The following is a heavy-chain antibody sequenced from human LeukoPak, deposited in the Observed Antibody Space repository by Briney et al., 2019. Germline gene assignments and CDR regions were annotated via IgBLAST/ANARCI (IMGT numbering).Heavy chain of an antibody. Sequence: PSETLSLTCTVSSGSFRAYYWSWIRQPPGKGLEWIGYIFYNEGTSYNPSLKSRVTISVDTSNNQLSLKVNSVTAADTAMYYCVKSNSRYQPWTLDIWGRGTMVTVSS. D-gene: IGHD2-2*01. CDR3: VKSNSRYQPWTLDI. V-gene: IGHV4-59*01. CDR1: SGSFRAYY. J-gene: IGHJ3*02. CDR2: IFYNEGT.